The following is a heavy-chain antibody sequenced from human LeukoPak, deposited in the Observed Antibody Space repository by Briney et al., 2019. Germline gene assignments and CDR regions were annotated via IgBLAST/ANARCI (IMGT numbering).Heavy chain of an antibody. J-gene: IGHJ4*02. D-gene: IGHD2-15*01. CDR1: GFTFSSYW. V-gene: IGHV3-7*01. Sequence: GGSLRLSCAASGFTFSSYWMSWVRQAPGKGLEWVANIKQDGSEKYYVDSVRGRFTISRDNAKNSLYLQMNSLRAEDTAVYYCARELYAVVVAATYSDYWGQGTLVTVSS. CDR2: IKQDGSEK. CDR3: ARELYAVVVAATYSDY.